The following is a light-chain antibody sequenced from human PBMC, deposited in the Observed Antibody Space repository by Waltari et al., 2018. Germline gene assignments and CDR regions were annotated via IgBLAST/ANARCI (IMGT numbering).Light chain of an antibody. Sequence: LVLTQSPSASASLVASVKLTCSLPGDSSAYAIAWHPQQPLKGPRYLMTFNSDGSHKKGDGISERFSGSSSDLDRYLIISRLQSDDEADYFCQTWGTGIQVFGSGTKLTVL. J-gene: IGLJ3*02. V-gene: IGLV4-69*01. CDR3: QTWGTGIQV. CDR2: FNSDGSH. CDR1: GDSSAYA.